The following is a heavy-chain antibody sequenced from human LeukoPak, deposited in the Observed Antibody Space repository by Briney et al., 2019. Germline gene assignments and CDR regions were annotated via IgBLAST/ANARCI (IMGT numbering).Heavy chain of an antibody. D-gene: IGHD3-3*01. CDR1: GFTFSSYA. CDR3: AKGYDEDY. CDR2: IGGSGSST. V-gene: IGHV3-23*01. Sequence: PGGSLRLSCAASGFTFSSYAMSWVRQAPGKGLEWVSRIGGSGSSTYYADSVKGRFTISRDNSKNTLYLQMSSLRAEDTAVYYCAKGYDEDYWGQGTLVTVSS. J-gene: IGHJ4*02.